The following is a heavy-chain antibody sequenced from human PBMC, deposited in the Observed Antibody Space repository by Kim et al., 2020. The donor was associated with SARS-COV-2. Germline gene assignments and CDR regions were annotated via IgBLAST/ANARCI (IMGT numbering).Heavy chain of an antibody. CDR1: GFDFDTFA. V-gene: IGHV3-23*01. Sequence: GGSLRLSCEGSGFDFDTFAITWVRQAPGKGLEWVSRITAHNVVMYYASSVKGRFTASRDSSKAYLQMEGLRGEDTAIYYCAKGLQAHAYLVAMDVWGQGT. CDR3: AKGLQAHAYLVAMDV. J-gene: IGHJ6*02. CDR2: ITAHNVVM. D-gene: IGHD3-16*01.